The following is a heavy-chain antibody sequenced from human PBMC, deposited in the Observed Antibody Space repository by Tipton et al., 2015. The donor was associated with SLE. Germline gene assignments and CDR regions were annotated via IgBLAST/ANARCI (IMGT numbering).Heavy chain of an antibody. D-gene: IGHD1-26*01. CDR3: ARRGSWWYFDL. Sequence: TLSLTCTVSGGSVSSYYWNWIRQSPGKGLEWIGYIFHSGGTNYNPSLKSRVTILVETSKNQFSLKLSSVTAAGTAVYYCARRGSWWYFDLWGRGTLVTVSS. V-gene: IGHV4-59*08. CDR2: IFHSGGT. J-gene: IGHJ2*01. CDR1: GGSVSSYY.